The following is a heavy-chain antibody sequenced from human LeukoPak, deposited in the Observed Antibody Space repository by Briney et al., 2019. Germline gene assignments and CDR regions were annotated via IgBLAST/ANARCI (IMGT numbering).Heavy chain of an antibody. CDR1: GGSFSGYY. Sequence: PSETLSLTCAVYGGSFSGYYWSWIRQPPGKGLEWIGEINHSGSTNYNPSLKSRVTISVDTSKNQFSLKLSSVTAADTAVYYCARVRGMVRGVRHCGMDVWGQGTTVTISS. V-gene: IGHV4-34*01. J-gene: IGHJ6*02. CDR2: INHSGST. CDR3: ARVRGMVRGVRHCGMDV. D-gene: IGHD3-10*01.